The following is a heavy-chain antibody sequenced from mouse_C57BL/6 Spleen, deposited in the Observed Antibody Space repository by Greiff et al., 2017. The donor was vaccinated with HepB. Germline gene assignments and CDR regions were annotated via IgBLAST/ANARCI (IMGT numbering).Heavy chain of an antibody. V-gene: IGHV5-17*01. CDR1: GFTFSDYG. CDR2: ISSGSSTI. D-gene: IGHD2-3*01. CDR3: ARGDDGYYLDY. Sequence: EVHLVESGGGLVKPGGSLKLSCAASGFTFSDYGMHWVRQAPEKGLEWVAYISSGSSTIYYADTVKGRSTISRDNAKNTPFLQLTSLRSEDTAMYFLARGDDGYYLDYWGQGTTLTVSS. J-gene: IGHJ2*01.